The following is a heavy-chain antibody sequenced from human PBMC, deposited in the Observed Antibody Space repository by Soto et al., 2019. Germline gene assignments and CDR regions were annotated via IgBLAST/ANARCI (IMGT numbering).Heavy chain of an antibody. Sequence: EVQLVESGGGLVQPGGSLRLSCAASGFTCSGYWMTWARPATGKGLEWVAKIKDDGSEKFYVDAVKGRFTISRDNADNLLYLQMNSLRAEDTAVYFCARDGYCSGGRCYRRNDYWGQGTLVIVSS. CDR2: IKDDGSEK. J-gene: IGHJ4*02. D-gene: IGHD2-15*01. V-gene: IGHV3-7*01. CDR1: GFTCSGYW. CDR3: ARDGYCSGGRCYRRNDY.